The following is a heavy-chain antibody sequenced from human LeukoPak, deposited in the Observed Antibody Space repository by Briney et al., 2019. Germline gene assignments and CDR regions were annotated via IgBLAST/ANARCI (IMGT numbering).Heavy chain of an antibody. Sequence: GGSLRLSCAGSGFTISDHWMSWVRQAPGRGLEWVGRIKSKVDGDNTHYAAPVKGIFTISRDESKNTLYLQMNSLRAEDTAVYYCTLIKGWGSGSYYVDYWGQGTLVTVSS. D-gene: IGHD3-10*01. V-gene: IGHV3-15*01. CDR2: IKSKVDGDNT. CDR1: GFTISDHW. CDR3: TLIKGWGSGSYYVDY. J-gene: IGHJ4*02.